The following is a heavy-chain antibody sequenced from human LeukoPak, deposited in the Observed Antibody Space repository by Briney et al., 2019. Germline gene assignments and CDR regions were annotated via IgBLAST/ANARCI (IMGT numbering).Heavy chain of an antibody. CDR1: GFTFSSYW. CDR2: ISASGGST. Sequence: PGGSLRLSCAASGFTFSSYWMHWVRQAPGKGLEWVSSISASGGSTYYAESVKGRFTISRDNSKNTLFLQMNSLRAEDTAVYYCAKDGIGRAGTTDYWGQGTLVTVSS. J-gene: IGHJ4*02. CDR3: AKDGIGRAGTTDY. V-gene: IGHV3-23*01. D-gene: IGHD1-7*01.